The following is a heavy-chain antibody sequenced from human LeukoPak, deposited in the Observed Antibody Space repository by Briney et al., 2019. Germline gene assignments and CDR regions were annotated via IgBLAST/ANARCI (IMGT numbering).Heavy chain of an antibody. Sequence: GGSLRLSCAASGFTFSSYSMNWVRQAPGKGLEWVSAISGSGGSTYYADSVKGRFTISRDNSKNTLYLQMNSLRAEDTAVYYCATSSAPEFWSGYYYFDYWGQGTLVTVSS. CDR1: GFTFSSYS. CDR2: ISGSGGST. D-gene: IGHD3-3*01. CDR3: ATSSAPEFWSGYYYFDY. J-gene: IGHJ4*02. V-gene: IGHV3-23*01.